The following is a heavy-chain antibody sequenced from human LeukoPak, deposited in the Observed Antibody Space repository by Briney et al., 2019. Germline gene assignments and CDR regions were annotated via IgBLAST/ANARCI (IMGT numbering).Heavy chain of an antibody. V-gene: IGHV6-1*01. CDR3: AREVVVVNWFDP. CDR2: TYYTSKWYN. J-gene: IGHJ5*02. Sequence: SQTLSLTCAISGDSVSSNSAAWNWIRQSPSGGLEWLGRTYYTSKWYNDYAVSVKSRITINPDTSKNQFSLQLNSVTPEDTAVYYCAREVVVVNWFDPWGQGTLVTVSS. CDR1: GDSVSSNSAA. D-gene: IGHD3-22*01.